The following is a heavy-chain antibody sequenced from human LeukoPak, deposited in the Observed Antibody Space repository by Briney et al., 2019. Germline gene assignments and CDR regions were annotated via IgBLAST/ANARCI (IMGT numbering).Heavy chain of an antibody. J-gene: IGHJ5*02. V-gene: IGHV3-9*01. CDR2: ISWNSGSI. CDR1: GFTFDDYA. Sequence: SLRLSCAASGFTFDDYAMHWARQAPGKGLEWVSGISWNSGSIGYADSVKGRFTISRDNAKNSLYLQMNSLRAEDTALYYCAKDMAPRAYYYDSSGYYPWGQGTLVTVSS. CDR3: AKDMAPRAYYYDSSGYYP. D-gene: IGHD3-22*01.